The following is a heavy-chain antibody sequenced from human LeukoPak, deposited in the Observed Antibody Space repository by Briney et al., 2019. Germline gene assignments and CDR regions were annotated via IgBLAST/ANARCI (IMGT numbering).Heavy chain of an antibody. Sequence: GGSLRLSCADSGFIFDDYAMHWVRQAPGKDLEWVLGITWGRDNLAYAASVKGRFTISRDNARNSLDLHMNGLRPEDTALYYCVKGAYWRNLVYYYYLDFWGQGFLVTVS. CDR2: ITWGRDNL. V-gene: IGHV3-9*01. J-gene: IGHJ4*02. CDR3: VKGAYWRNLVYYYYLDF. CDR1: GFIFDDYA. D-gene: IGHD2-21*01.